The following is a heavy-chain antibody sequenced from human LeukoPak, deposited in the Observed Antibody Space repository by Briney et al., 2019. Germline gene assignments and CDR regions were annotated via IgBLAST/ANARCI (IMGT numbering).Heavy chain of an antibody. D-gene: IGHD3-3*01. CDR3: AKDRDATGITGAIDI. V-gene: IGHV3-33*06. J-gene: IGHJ3*02. Sequence: GGSLRLSCAASGFTFNNYGMHWVRQAPGRGLEWVALLWYDGTNENYADSVKGRFTISRDNSKNTLNLQMNSLRAEDTAVYYCAKDRDATGITGAIDIWGQGTMVTVSS. CDR1: GFTFNNYG. CDR2: LWYDGTNE.